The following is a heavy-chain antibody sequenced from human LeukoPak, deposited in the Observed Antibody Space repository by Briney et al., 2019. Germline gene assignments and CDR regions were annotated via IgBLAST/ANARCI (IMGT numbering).Heavy chain of an antibody. CDR2: IRSSSRTI. J-gene: IGHJ4*02. Sequence: GGSLRLSCAASGFTFSSYSMNWVRQAPGGGLEWVSYIRSSSRTIYYADSVKGRFTISRDDAKNSLYLQMNSLRAEDTAVYYCARDGSGRVPEMSAPDYWGQGTLVTVSS. CDR3: ARDGSGRVPEMSAPDY. D-gene: IGHD3-10*01. CDR1: GFTFSSYS. V-gene: IGHV3-48*01.